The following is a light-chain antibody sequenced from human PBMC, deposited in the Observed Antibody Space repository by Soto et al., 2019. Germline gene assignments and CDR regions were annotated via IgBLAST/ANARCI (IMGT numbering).Light chain of an antibody. Sequence: EILMTQSPATVSVSPGERATLSCRASQSVSSNLAWYQQKPGQAPRLLIYGASTRATGIPARFSGSGSGTEFTLTISSRQSEDFAVYYCQQYNNGTPETFGGGTKVDIK. CDR2: GAS. CDR3: QQYNNGTPET. CDR1: QSVSSN. J-gene: IGKJ4*01. V-gene: IGKV3-15*01.